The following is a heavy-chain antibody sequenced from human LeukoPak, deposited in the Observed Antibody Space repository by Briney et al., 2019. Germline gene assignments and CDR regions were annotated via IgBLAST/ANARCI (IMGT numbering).Heavy chain of an antibody. J-gene: IGHJ4*02. CDR3: ARHQYSGYRLLFFDQ. CDR2: IYYTGRT. V-gene: IGHV4-39*01. CDR1: GGSFSSSSYY. D-gene: IGHD5-12*01. Sequence: SETLSLTCSVSGGSFSSSSYYWGWIRQPPGKGLEWIGSIYYTGRTEYSPSLRSRVTISVDTSKNQLSLNLSSVTAADTAVYYCARHQYSGYRLLFFDQWGQGTLVTVSP.